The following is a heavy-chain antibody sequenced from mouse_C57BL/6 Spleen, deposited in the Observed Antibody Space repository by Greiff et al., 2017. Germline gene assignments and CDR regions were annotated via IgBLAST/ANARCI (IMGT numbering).Heavy chain of an antibody. CDR3: ARRSDDYVFDY. CDR2: ISSGGSYN. Sequence: EVQGVESGGDLVKPGGSLKLSCAASGFTFSSYGMSWVRQTPDKRLEWVATISSGGSYNYYPDSVKGRFTISRDNAKNTLYLQMSSLKSEDTAVYYCARRSDDYVFDYWGQGTTLTVSS. CDR1: GFTFSSYG. V-gene: IGHV5-6*01. J-gene: IGHJ2*01. D-gene: IGHD2-4*01.